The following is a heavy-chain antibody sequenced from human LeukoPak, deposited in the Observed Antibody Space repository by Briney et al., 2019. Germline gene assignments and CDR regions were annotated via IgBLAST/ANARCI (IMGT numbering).Heavy chain of an antibody. CDR2: ISYNGSTQ. CDR3: AREYWGSSFDY. CDR1: GFTFSIYA. Sequence: PGRSLRLSCAASGFTFSIYAMHWVRQAPGKGLEWVSSISYNGSTQYYADSVRGRFTISRDNAKSTLYLQMNSLRAEDTAVYYCAREYWGSSFDYWGQGTLVSVSS. V-gene: IGHV3-30-3*01. J-gene: IGHJ4*02. D-gene: IGHD2-15*01.